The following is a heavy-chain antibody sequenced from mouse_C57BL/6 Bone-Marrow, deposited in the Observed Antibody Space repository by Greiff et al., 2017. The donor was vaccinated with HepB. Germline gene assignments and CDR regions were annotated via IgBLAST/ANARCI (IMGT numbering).Heavy chain of an antibody. CDR3: ARSIDY. J-gene: IGHJ2*01. Sequence: VQLQQSGAELVKPGASVKLSCTASGFNINDYYMHWVKQRTEQGLEWIGRIDPDDGETTYAPKFKGKATITADTSSNTAYMELRGLTSDDTAVYYGARSIDYWGQGTTLTVSS. V-gene: IGHV14-2*01. CDR2: IDPDDGET. CDR1: GFNINDYY.